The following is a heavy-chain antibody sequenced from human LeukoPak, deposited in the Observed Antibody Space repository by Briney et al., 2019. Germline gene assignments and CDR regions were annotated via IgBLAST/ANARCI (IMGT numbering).Heavy chain of an antibody. V-gene: IGHV3-11*01. CDR1: GFTFSDYY. D-gene: IGHD5-18*01. Sequence: GGSLRLSCAASGFTFSDYYMSWIRQAPGKGLEWVSYISSSGSTMYYADSVKGRFTISRDNAKNSLYLQMNSLRAEDTAVYYCARELAGYSYDTLGYWGQGTLVTVSS. CDR2: ISSSGSTM. CDR3: ARELAGYSYDTLGY. J-gene: IGHJ4*02.